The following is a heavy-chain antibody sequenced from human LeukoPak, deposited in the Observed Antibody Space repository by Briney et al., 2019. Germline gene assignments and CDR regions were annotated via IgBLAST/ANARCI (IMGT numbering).Heavy chain of an antibody. D-gene: IGHD3-22*01. V-gene: IGHV4-34*01. CDR2: INHSGST. CDR1: GGSFSGYY. Sequence: SETLSLTCAVYGGSFSGYYWSWIRQPPGKGLEWIGEINHSGSTNYNPSLKSRVTISVDTSKNQFSLKLSSVTAADTAVYYCARGGKRLTYYYDSSGYHYHPYWFDPWGQGTLVTVSS. J-gene: IGHJ5*02. CDR3: ARGGKRLTYYYDSSGYHYHPYWFDP.